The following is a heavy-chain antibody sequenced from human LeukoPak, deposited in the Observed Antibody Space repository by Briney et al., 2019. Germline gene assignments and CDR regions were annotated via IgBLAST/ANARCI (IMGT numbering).Heavy chain of an antibody. CDR1: GYTFTSYY. Sequence: ASVKVSCKASGYTFTSYYMHWVRQAPGQGLEWMGIINPSGGSTSYAQKFQGRVTMTRDTSTSTVYMELSSLRSEDTAVCYCARGGYCSSTSCWGGDYWGQGTLVTVSS. CDR2: INPSGGST. V-gene: IGHV1-46*01. CDR3: ARGGYCSSTSCWGGDY. J-gene: IGHJ4*02. D-gene: IGHD2-2*01.